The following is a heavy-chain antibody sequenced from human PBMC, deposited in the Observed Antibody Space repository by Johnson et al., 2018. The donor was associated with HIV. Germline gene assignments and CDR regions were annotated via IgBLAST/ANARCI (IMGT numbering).Heavy chain of an antibody. CDR1: GFTFSSYA. CDR3: AKERTAMVTPFDA. D-gene: IGHD5-18*01. Sequence: VQLVESGGGLVKPGGSLRLSCAASGFTFSSYAMSWIRQAPGKGLEWVSSISGSSSVTNHADSVAYYADSVKGRFTISRDNSENTLFLQMNSLRDEDTAVYYCAKERTAMVTPFDAWGQGTRVTVSS. V-gene: IGHV3-23*04. J-gene: IGHJ3*01. CDR2: ISGSSSVTNHADSVA.